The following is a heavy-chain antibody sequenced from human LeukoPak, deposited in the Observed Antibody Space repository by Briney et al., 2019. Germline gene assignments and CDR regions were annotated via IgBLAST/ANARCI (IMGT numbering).Heavy chain of an antibody. CDR2: ISWNSGSI. J-gene: IGHJ4*02. Sequence: GRSLRLSCAASGFTFDDYAMHWVRQAPGKGLEWVSGISWNSGSIGYADSVKGRFTISRDNAKNSLYLQMNSLRAEDTALYYCAKDIAAAAPYYFDYWGQGTLVTVSS. CDR3: AKDIAAAAPYYFDY. CDR1: GFTFDDYA. V-gene: IGHV3-9*01. D-gene: IGHD6-13*01.